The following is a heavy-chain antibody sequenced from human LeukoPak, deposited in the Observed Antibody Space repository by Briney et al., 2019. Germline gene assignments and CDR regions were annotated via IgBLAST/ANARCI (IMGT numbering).Heavy chain of an antibody. J-gene: IGHJ6*02. CDR3: ARGRRRQGVYGMDV. Sequence: PSETLSLTCAVYGGSFSGYYWSWIRQPPGKGLEWIGGINHSGSTNYNPSLKSRVTISVDTSKNQFSLKLSSVAAADTAVYYCARGRRRQGVYGMDVWGQGTTVTVSS. CDR1: GGSFSGYY. CDR2: INHSGST. V-gene: IGHV4-34*01.